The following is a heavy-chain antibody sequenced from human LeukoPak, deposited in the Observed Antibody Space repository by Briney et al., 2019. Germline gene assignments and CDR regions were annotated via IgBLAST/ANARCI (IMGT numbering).Heavy chain of an antibody. Sequence: ASVKVSCKASGYTFNSYALDWVRQAPGQGLEWMGWINTNTGNPTYAQGFTGRFVFSLDTSVSTAYLQISSLKAEDTAVYYCARDHFTRYYYYGMDVWGQGTTVTVSS. CDR3: ARDHFTRYYYYGMDV. V-gene: IGHV7-4-1*02. J-gene: IGHJ6*02. CDR2: INTNTGNP. CDR1: GYTFNSYA.